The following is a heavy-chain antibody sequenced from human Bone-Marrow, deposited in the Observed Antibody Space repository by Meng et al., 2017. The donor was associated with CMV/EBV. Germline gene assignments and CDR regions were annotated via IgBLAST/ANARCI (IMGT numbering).Heavy chain of an antibody. V-gene: IGHV1-46*01. CDR2: INPSGGCT. Sequence: ASVKVSCKASGYTFTSYYMHWVRQAPGQGLEWMGIINPSGGCTSYAQKFQGRVTMTRDTSTSTVYMELSSLRSEDTAVYYCARDPIAARPFGWFDPWGQGTLVTVSS. D-gene: IGHD6-6*01. CDR1: GYTFTSYY. J-gene: IGHJ5*02. CDR3: ARDPIAARPFGWFDP.